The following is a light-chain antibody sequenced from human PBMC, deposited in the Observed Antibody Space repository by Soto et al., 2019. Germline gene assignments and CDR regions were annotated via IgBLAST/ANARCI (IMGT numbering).Light chain of an antibody. CDR1: QGIANY. V-gene: IGKV1-27*01. CDR3: QRYDNVPLA. J-gene: IGKJ2*01. Sequence: DFQMTQSPSSLSASVGDRVTITCWASQGIANYLAWYQQKPGRAPKLVIYAASTLQSGVPSRFSGSGSGTDFTLTISSLQAEDVATYYCQRYDNVPLAFGQGTKLEIK. CDR2: AAS.